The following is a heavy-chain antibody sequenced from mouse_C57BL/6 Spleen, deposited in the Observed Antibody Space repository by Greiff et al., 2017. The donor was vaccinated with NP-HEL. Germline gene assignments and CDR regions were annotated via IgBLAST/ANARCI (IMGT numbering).Heavy chain of an antibody. CDR2: IYPGDGDT. D-gene: IGHD2-4*01. J-gene: IGHJ4*01. CDR3: ARPRLEDAMDY. V-gene: IGHV1-82*01. Sequence: QVQLKESGPELVKPGASVKISCKASGYAFSSSWMNWVKQRPGKGLEWIGRIYPGDGDTNYNGKFKGKATLTADKSSSTAYMQLSSLTSEDSAVYFCARPRLEDAMDYWGQGTSVTVSS. CDR1: GYAFSSSW.